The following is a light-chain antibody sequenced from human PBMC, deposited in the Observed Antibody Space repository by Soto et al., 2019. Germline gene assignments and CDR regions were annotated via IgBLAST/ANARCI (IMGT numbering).Light chain of an antibody. J-gene: IGLJ2*01. V-gene: IGLV6-57*03. CDR1: SGSIASNY. CDR2: EAN. Sequence: NFMLTQPHSVSESPGKTVTISCTRSSGSIASNYVQWYQQRPGSAPTTVIYEANQRPSGVPDRFSGSIDSSSNSASLTLSGLKTEDEADYYCQSYDSSNHVVFGGGTKLTVL. CDR3: QSYDSSNHVV.